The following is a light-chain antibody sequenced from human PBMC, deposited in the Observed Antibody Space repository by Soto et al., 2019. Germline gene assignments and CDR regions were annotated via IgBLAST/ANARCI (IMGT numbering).Light chain of an antibody. CDR3: QQYADSPLT. CDR1: QSVSKNY. V-gene: IGKV3-20*01. Sequence: ENVLTQSPGTLSLSPGERATLSCRASQSVSKNYLAWFQQKLGQAPRLLIYDASNRATDIPGRFSGSGSGTDFTLTISRLEPEDFAVYYCQQYADSPLTFGGGTRVEIK. CDR2: DAS. J-gene: IGKJ4*01.